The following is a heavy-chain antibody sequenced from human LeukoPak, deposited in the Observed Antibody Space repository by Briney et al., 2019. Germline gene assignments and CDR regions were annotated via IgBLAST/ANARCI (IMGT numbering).Heavy chain of an antibody. D-gene: IGHD1-1*01. Sequence: ASVKVSCKASGCTFTSYGISWVRQAPGQGLEWMGWISAYNGNTSYAQKLQGRVTMTTDTSTSTAYMELRSLRSDDTAVYYCARDRPSTTPDYWGQGTLVTVSS. CDR2: ISAYNGNT. J-gene: IGHJ4*02. CDR1: GCTFTSYG. V-gene: IGHV1-18*01. CDR3: ARDRPSTTPDY.